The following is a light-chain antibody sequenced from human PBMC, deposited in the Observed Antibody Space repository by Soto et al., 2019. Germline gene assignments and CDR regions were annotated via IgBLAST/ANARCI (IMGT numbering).Light chain of an antibody. V-gene: IGLV2-14*01. J-gene: IGLJ1*01. Sequence: QSVLTQPASVSGSPGQSITISCTGTSSDVGGYNYVSWYQQHPGKAPKFMIYEVSNRPSGVSNRFSGSKSGNTASLTISGLQAEDEADYYRSSYTSSTTQVFGTGTKVTVL. CDR2: EVS. CDR3: SSYTSSTTQV. CDR1: SSDVGGYNY.